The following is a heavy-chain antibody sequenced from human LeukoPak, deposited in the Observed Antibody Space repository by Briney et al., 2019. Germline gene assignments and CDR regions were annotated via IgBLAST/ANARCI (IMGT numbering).Heavy chain of an antibody. CDR2: MNPNSGNT. J-gene: IGHJ3*02. CDR3: ARAVWGSKPESYYYDSSGYDAFDI. D-gene: IGHD3-22*01. CDR1: GYTFTSYD. Sequence: GASVKVSCKASGYTFTSYDINWVRQATGQGLEWMGWMNPNSGNTGYAQKFQGRVTMTRDTSTSTVYMELSSLRSEDTAVYYCARAVWGSKPESYYYDSSGYDAFDIWGQGTMVTVSS. V-gene: IGHV1-8*02.